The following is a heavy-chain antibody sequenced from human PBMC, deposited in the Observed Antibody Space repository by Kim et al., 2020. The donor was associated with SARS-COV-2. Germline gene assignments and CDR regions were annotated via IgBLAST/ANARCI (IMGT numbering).Heavy chain of an antibody. CDR2: IYYSGST. V-gene: IGHV4-39*07. J-gene: IGHJ4*02. CDR1: GGSISSSSYY. Sequence: SETLSLTCTVSGGSISSSSYYWGWIRQPPGKGLEWIGSIYYSGSTYYNPSLKSRVTISVDTSKNQFSLKLSSVTAADTAVYYCVKRLYYFDYWGQGTLVTVSS. CDR3: VKRLYYFDY.